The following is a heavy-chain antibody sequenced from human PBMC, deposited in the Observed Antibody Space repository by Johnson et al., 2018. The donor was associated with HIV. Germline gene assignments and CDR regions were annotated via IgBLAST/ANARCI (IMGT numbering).Heavy chain of an antibody. J-gene: IGHJ3*02. CDR3: ARDRGAARDAFDI. Sequence: QVQLVESGGGVVQPGGSLRLSCAASGFTFSSYGMHWVRQATGKGLEWVAVISYDGSNKYYVDSVKGRFTISRDNAKNSLYLQMNSLRAEDTAVYYCARDRGAARDAFDIWGQGTMVTVSS. V-gene: IGHV3-33*05. D-gene: IGHD6-6*01. CDR2: ISYDGSNK. CDR1: GFTFSSYG.